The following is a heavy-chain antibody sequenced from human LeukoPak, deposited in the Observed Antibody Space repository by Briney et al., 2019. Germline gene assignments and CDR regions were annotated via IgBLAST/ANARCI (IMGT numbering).Heavy chain of an antibody. Sequence: GGSLRLSCTASGFTFGDYAMSWVRQAPGKGLEWVGFIRSKAYGGTTEYAASVKGRFAISRDDSKSIAYLQMNSLKTEDTAVYYCTREIVPDYWGQGTLVTVSS. CDR3: TREIVPDY. CDR2: IRSKAYGGTT. D-gene: IGHD2-2*01. V-gene: IGHV3-49*04. J-gene: IGHJ4*02. CDR1: GFTFGDYA.